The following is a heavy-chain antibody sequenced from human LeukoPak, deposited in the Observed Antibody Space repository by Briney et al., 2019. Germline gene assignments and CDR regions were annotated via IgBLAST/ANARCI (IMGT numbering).Heavy chain of an antibody. CDR2: ISGYNGKT. V-gene: IGHV1-18*01. Sequence: ASVKVSCKVSGYTLTELSMHWVRQAPGQGLEWMGWISGYNGKTNYAQKLQGRVTMTTDTSTSTVYMDLRSLRSDDTAVYYCARDVGEGYCSGGSCSDYWGQGTLVTVSS. CDR1: GYTLTELS. CDR3: ARDVGEGYCSGGSCSDY. D-gene: IGHD2-15*01. J-gene: IGHJ4*02.